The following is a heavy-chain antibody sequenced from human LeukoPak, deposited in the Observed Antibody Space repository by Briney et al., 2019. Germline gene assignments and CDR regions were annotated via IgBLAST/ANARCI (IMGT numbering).Heavy chain of an antibody. CDR2: IKQDGSEK. J-gene: IGHJ4*02. D-gene: IGHD3-22*01. Sequence: GGSLRLSCTASGFTFSNHWMSWVRQAPGKGLEWVANIKQDGSEKYYVDSVKGRFTISRDNAKNSLYLQMNSLKTEDTAVYYCTAHPYYYDSSGPPFDYWGQGTLVTVSS. V-gene: IGHV3-7*03. CDR3: TAHPYYYDSSGPPFDY. CDR1: GFTFSNHW.